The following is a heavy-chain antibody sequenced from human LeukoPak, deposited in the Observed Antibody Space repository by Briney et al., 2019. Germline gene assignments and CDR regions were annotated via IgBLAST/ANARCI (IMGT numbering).Heavy chain of an antibody. J-gene: IGHJ4*02. V-gene: IGHV3-30*02. CDR3: AKDSRRYSGSYYSDY. Sequence: GGSLRLSCAASGFTLSSYGMHWVRQAPGKGLEGVAFIRYDGSNKYYADSVKGRFTISRDNSKNTLYLQMNSLRAEDTAVYYCAKDSRRYSGSYYSDYWGQGTLVTVSS. D-gene: IGHD1-26*01. CDR1: GFTLSSYG. CDR2: IRYDGSNK.